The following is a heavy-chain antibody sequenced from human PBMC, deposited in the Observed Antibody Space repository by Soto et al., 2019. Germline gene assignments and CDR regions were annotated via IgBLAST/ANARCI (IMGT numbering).Heavy chain of an antibody. V-gene: IGHV4-39*01. CDR1: GSSISSSSYY. J-gene: IGHJ5*02. CDR2: IYYSGST. Sequence: SETLSLTCTVSGSSISSSSYYWGWIRQPPGKGLEWIGSIYYSGSTYYNPSLKSRVTISVDTSKNQFSLKLSSVTAADTAVYYCARSHIVVVTAIRLWFDPWGQGTLVTVSS. CDR3: ARSHIVVVTAIRLWFDP. D-gene: IGHD2-21*02.